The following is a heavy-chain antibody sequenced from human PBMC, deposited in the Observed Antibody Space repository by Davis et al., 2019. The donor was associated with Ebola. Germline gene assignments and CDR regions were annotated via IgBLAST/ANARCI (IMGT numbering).Heavy chain of an antibody. V-gene: IGHV4-61*08. D-gene: IGHD2-2*01. Sequence: SETLSLTCTVSGGSVSSGGYYWSWIRQPPGKGLEWIGYIYYSGSTNYNPSLKSRVTISVDTSKNQFSLKLSSVTAADTAVYYCARPSYPPKWGQGTLVTVSS. CDR1: GGSVSSGGYY. CDR2: IYYSGST. J-gene: IGHJ4*02. CDR3: ARPSYPPK.